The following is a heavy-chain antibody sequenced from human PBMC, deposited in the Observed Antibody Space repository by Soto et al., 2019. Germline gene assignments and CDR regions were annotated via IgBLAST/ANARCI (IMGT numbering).Heavy chain of an antibody. CDR3: TTELRYFDWLSDY. J-gene: IGHJ4*02. Sequence: EVQLVESGGGLVKPGGSLRLSCAASGFTFSNAWMSWVRQAPGKGLEWVGRIKSKTDGGTTDYAAPVKGRFTISRDDLKNTLYLQMNSLKTEDTAVYYGTTELRYFDWLSDYWGQGTLVTVSS. V-gene: IGHV3-15*01. D-gene: IGHD3-9*01. CDR2: IKSKTDGGTT. CDR1: GFTFSNAW.